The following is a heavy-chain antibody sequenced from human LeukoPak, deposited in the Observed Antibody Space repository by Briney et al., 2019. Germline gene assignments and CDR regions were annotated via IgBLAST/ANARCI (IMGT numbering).Heavy chain of an antibody. D-gene: IGHD6-19*01. Sequence: SETLSLTCTVSGGSISSSSYYWGWVRQPPGKGLEWIGSIYYSGSTNYNPSLKSRVTISVDTSKNQFSLKLSSVTAADTAVYYCARGSGWYLNPWGQGTLVTVSS. CDR1: GGSISSSSYY. V-gene: IGHV4-39*07. CDR2: IYYSGST. J-gene: IGHJ5*02. CDR3: ARGSGWYLNP.